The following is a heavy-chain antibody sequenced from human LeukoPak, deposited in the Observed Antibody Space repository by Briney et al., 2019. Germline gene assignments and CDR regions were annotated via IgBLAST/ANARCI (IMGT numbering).Heavy chain of an antibody. J-gene: IGHJ1*01. V-gene: IGHV4-39*01. Sequence: SETLSLTCSVSGDSFSRSDSYWDWIRQPPGTGLEWIGTIYHSGRTYYSPSLKSRVTMSVDPSNNQFSLNLRSVTAADTAVYYCARRRHYDGSGYLEWGQGTLLSVSS. CDR1: GDSFSRSDSY. CDR2: IYHSGRT. CDR3: ARRRHYDGSGYLE. D-gene: IGHD3-22*01.